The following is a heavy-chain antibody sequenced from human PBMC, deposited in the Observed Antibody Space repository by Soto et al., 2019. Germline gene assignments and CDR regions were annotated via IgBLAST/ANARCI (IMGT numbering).Heavy chain of an antibody. CDR3: AHSYYASSGYYYYFDY. Sequence: QITLKESGPPLVKPTQTLTLTCTFSGFSLSTSGVGVGWIRQPPGKALEWLALIYWDDDERYSPSLKSRLTITKDTSKNQVVLTMTNMDPVDTATYYCAHSYYASSGYYYYFDYWGQGTLFTVSS. CDR2: IYWDDDE. V-gene: IGHV2-5*02. J-gene: IGHJ4*02. D-gene: IGHD3-22*01. CDR1: GFSLSTSGVG.